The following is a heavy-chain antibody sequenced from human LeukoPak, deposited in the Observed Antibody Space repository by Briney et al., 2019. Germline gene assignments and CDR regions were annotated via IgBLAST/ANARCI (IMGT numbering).Heavy chain of an antibody. V-gene: IGHV3-30*18. D-gene: IGHD2-21*02. J-gene: IGHJ4*02. CDR2: ISYDGSNK. CDR3: ANGLGGAYCGGDCYPAGY. CDR1: GFTFSSYG. Sequence: GGSLRLSCAASGFTFSSYGMHWVRQAPGKGLEWVAVISYDGSNKYYADSVKGRFTISRDNSKNTLYLQMNSLRAEDTAVYYCANGLGGAYCGGDCYPAGYWGQGTLVTVSS.